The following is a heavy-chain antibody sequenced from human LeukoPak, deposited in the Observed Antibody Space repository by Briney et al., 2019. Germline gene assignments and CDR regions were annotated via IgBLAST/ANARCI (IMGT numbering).Heavy chain of an antibody. Sequence: PGGSLRLSCAASGFTFSSYAMSWVRQAPGKGLEWVSTISGSGGSTYYADSVKGRFTISRDNSKNTLYLQMNSLRAEDTAVYYCAKSIQPNYYDSSAWDYWGQGTLVTVSS. J-gene: IGHJ4*02. V-gene: IGHV3-23*01. CDR3: AKSIQPNYYDSSAWDY. CDR2: ISGSGGST. CDR1: GFTFSSYA. D-gene: IGHD3-22*01.